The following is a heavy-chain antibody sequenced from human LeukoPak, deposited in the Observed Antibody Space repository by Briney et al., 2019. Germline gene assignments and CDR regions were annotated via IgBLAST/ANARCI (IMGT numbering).Heavy chain of an antibody. D-gene: IGHD3-10*01. CDR2: INWNGGST. CDR3: ARDRDITMVRGVEGY. J-gene: IGHJ4*02. V-gene: IGHV3-20*04. Sequence: GGSLRLSCAASGFTFDDYGMSCVRHAPGKGLEWVSGINWNGGSTGYADSVKGRFTISRDNAKNSLYLQMNSLRAEDTALYYCARDRDITMVRGVEGYWGQGTLVTVSS. CDR1: GFTFDDYG.